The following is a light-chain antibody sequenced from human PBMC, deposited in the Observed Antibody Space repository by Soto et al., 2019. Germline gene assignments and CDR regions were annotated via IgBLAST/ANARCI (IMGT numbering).Light chain of an antibody. CDR1: QSVLYSSNNKNY. CDR3: QQYYSTPLT. CDR2: WAS. Sequence: DIVMTQSPDSLAVSLGERATINCKSSQSVLYSSNNKNYLVWYQQRPGQPPKMLIYWASTRESGVPDRFSGSGSGTDFTLTISSPQAEDVAVYYCQQYYSTPLTFGQGTKVEIK. J-gene: IGKJ1*01. V-gene: IGKV4-1*01.